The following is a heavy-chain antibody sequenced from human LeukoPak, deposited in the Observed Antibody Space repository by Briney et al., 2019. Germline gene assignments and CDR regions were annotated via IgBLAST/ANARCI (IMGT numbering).Heavy chain of an antibody. CDR3: AREESMVRGASWFDP. Sequence: SETLSPTCTVSGGSISSHYWSWIRQPPGKRLEWIGYIYYSGSTNYNPSLKSRVTITVDTSKNQFSLKLSSVTAADTAVYYCAREESMVRGASWFDPWGQGTLVTVSS. V-gene: IGHV4-59*11. CDR1: GGSISSHY. J-gene: IGHJ5*02. CDR2: IYYSGST. D-gene: IGHD3-10*01.